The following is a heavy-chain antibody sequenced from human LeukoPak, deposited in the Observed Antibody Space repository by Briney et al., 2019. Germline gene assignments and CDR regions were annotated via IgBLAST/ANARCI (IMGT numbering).Heavy chain of an antibody. CDR2: INWNSVHI. V-gene: IGHV3-9*01. Sequence: SLRLSCAASGFNFNNYDINWVRQVPGKGLEWVSGINWNSVHIGYADSVKGRFTISRDNAKNSLYLQMNSLRVEDTAVYYCARRIVGPSSGGDYWGQGTPVTVSS. D-gene: IGHD1-26*01. CDR1: GFNFNNYD. CDR3: ARRIVGPSSGGDY. J-gene: IGHJ4*02.